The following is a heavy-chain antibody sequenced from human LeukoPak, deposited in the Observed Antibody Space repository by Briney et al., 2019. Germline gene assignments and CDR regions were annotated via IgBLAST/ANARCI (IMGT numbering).Heavy chain of an antibody. V-gene: IGHV5-51*01. CDR3: ARQVEYSYGYGLWDY. D-gene: IGHD5-18*01. Sequence: GESLKISCKGSGYSFTSYWIGWVRQMPGKGLEWMGIIYPGDSDTRYSPSFQGQVTISADKSISTAYLQWSSLKASDTAMYYCARQVEYSYGYGLWDYWGQGTLVTVSS. CDR1: GYSFTSYW. J-gene: IGHJ4*02. CDR2: IYPGDSDT.